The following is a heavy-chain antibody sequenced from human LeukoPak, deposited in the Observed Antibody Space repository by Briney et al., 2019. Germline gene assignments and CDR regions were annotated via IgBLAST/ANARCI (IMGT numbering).Heavy chain of an antibody. CDR2: ISSSSSYI. Sequence: KPGGSLRLSCVASGFTFSSYGMNWVRQAPGKGLEWVSFISSSSSYIYYADSVKGRFTISRDNAKNSLYLQMNSLRAEDTAVYYCARIMTQQMVFDYWGQGTLVTVSS. J-gene: IGHJ4*02. CDR1: GFTFSSYG. CDR3: ARIMTQQMVFDY. D-gene: IGHD6-13*01. V-gene: IGHV3-21*01.